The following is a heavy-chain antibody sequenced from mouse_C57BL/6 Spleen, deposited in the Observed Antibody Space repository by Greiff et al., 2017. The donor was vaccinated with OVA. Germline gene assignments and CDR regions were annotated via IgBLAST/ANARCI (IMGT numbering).Heavy chain of an antibody. CDR1: GYSFTGYY. D-gene: IGHD1-1*01. V-gene: IGHV1-42*01. J-gene: IGHJ4*01. CDR3: ARDGSSYDYYAMDY. Sequence: EVQLVESGPELVKPGASVKISCKASGYSFTGYYMNWVKQSPEKSLEWIGEINPSTGGTTYNQKFKAKATLTVDKSSSTAYMQLKSLTSEDSAVYYCARDGSSYDYYAMDYWGQGTSVTVSS. CDR2: INPSTGGT.